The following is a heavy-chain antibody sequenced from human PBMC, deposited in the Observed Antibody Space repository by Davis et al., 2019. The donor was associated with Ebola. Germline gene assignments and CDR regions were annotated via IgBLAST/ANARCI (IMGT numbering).Heavy chain of an antibody. CDR3: AIPDCSGANCYSVYIKN. Sequence: GESLKISCAASGFTFTNYWMHWVRQAPGKGLVWISRINSDGSDMSYADSVKGRFTISRDNSNNLLYLQMNSLRAEDTAVYYCAIPDCSGANCYSVYIKNWGQGTLVTVSS. CDR1: GFTFTNYW. V-gene: IGHV3-74*01. CDR2: INSDGSDM. D-gene: IGHD2-15*01. J-gene: IGHJ4*02.